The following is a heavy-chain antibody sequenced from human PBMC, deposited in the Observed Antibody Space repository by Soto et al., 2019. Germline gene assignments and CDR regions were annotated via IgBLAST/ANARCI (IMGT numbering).Heavy chain of an antibody. V-gene: IGHV3-30*03. J-gene: IGHJ4*02. CDR1: GFIFSSYG. D-gene: IGHD3-22*01. Sequence: GGSLRLSCGASGFIFSSYGMHWVRQAPGKGLEWVAIVSYDGTNKYYVDSVKGRFTISRDNAKNSLYLQMNSLRAEDTAVYYCARDLNLRDSSGYYYYWGQGILVTVSS. CDR2: VSYDGTNK. CDR3: ARDLNLRDSSGYYYY.